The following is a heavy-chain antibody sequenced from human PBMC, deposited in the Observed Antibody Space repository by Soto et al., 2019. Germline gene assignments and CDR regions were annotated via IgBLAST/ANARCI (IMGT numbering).Heavy chain of an antibody. Sequence: GGSLRLSCAASGFPFSSYGMNWVRQAPGKGLXWXAXXXYXXTNKDYADSVKGRFTISGDNYKNTLFLQMNNLRVDDTAVYYCASSINLGQGTLVTASS. CDR2: XXYXXTNK. V-gene: IGHV3-33*01. J-gene: IGHJ4*02. CDR1: GFPFSSYG. CDR3: ASSIN.